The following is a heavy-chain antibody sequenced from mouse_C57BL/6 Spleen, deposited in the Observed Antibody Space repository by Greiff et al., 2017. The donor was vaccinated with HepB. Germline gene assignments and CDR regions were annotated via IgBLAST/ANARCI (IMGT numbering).Heavy chain of an antibody. CDR2: IDPNSGGT. J-gene: IGHJ2*01. D-gene: IGHD3-2*02. CDR3: AGGRTETAQATLGY. V-gene: IGHV1-72*01. CDR1: GYTFTSYW. Sequence: QVQLQQPGAELVKPGASVKLSCKASGYTFTSYWMHWVKQRPGRGLEWIGRIDPNSGGTKYNEKFKSKATLTVDKPSSTAYMQLSSLTAEDSAVYYGAGGRTETAQATLGYWGQGTTLTVSS.